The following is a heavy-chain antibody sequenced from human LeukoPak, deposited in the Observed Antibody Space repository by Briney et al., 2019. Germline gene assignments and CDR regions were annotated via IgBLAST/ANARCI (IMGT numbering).Heavy chain of an antibody. V-gene: IGHV3-7*03. CDR3: AKDLYYDSSGYYYGGNDY. CDR2: IKQDGSQK. D-gene: IGHD3-22*01. CDR1: GFTFSDHW. Sequence: GGSLRLSCEASGFTFSDHWMNWVRQAPGKGLEWVACIKQDGSQKDYVDSVKGRFTISRDNSKNTLYLQMNSLRAEDTAVYYCAKDLYYDSSGYYYGGNDYWGQGTLVTVSS. J-gene: IGHJ4*02.